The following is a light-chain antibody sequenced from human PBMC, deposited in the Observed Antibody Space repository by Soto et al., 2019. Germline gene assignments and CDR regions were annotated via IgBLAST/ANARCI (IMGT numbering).Light chain of an antibody. Sequence: QAVLTQPRSVSGSPGQSVTISCTGTSSDVGGYNYVSWYQQHTGKAPKLMIYDVSKRPSGVPDRFSGSKSGNTASLTISGLQAEDEADYYCCSYAGSYTLVFGGGTQLTVL. CDR1: SSDVGGYNY. CDR2: DVS. V-gene: IGLV2-11*01. CDR3: CSYAGSYTLV. J-gene: IGLJ2*01.